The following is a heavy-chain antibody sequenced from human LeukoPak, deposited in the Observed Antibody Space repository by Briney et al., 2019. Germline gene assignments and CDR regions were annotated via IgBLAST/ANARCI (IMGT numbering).Heavy chain of an antibody. CDR3: TRTTVTTHFDY. CDR2: IRSKTNNYAT. Sequence: GGSLRLSCVASGFTFSGSAIHWVRQASGKGLESVGHIRSKTNNYATAYAASVKGMFTISRDDSKNTAYLQMNSLKTEDTAVYYCTRTTVTTHFDYWGQGTLVTGSS. CDR1: GFTFSGSA. V-gene: IGHV3-73*01. D-gene: IGHD4-17*01. J-gene: IGHJ4*02.